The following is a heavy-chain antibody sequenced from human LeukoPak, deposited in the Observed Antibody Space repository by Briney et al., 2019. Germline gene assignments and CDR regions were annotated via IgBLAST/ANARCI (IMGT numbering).Heavy chain of an antibody. CDR1: GFTFSDYY. CDR2: ISSSGSTI. CDR3: ARVTTGELPAASFDY. J-gene: IGHJ4*02. Sequence: GGSLRLSCAASGFTFSDYYMSWIRQAPGKGLEWVSYISSSGSTIYYADSVKGRFTISRDNAKNTLYLQMNSLRAEDTAVYYCARVTTGELPAASFDYWGQGTLVTVSS. V-gene: IGHV3-11*04. D-gene: IGHD2-2*01.